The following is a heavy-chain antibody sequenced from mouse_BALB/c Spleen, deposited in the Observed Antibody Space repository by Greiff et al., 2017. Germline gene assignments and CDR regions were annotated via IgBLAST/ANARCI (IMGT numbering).Heavy chain of an antibody. J-gene: IGHJ2*01. CDR2: IRNKANGYTT. CDR1: GFTFTDYY. CDR3: ARDKGPLSGYDY. V-gene: IGHV7-3*02. Sequence: EVQLVESGGGLVQPGGSLRLSCATSGFTFTDYYMSWVRQPPGKALEWLGFIRNKANGYTTEYSASVKGRFTISRDNSQSILYLQMNTLRAEDSATYYCARDKGPLSGYDYWGQGTTLTVSS. D-gene: IGHD3-1*01.